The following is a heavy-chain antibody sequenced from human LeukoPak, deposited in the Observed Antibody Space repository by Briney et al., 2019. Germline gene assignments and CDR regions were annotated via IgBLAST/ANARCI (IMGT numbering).Heavy chain of an antibody. J-gene: IGHJ4*02. CDR1: GGSFSGYY. CDR2: INHSGST. D-gene: IGHD6-19*01. V-gene: IGHV4-34*01. CDR3: ARIAVALDY. Sequence: YPSETLSLTCAVYGGSFSGYYWSWIRQPPGKGLEWIGEINHSGSTNYNPSLKSRVTISVDTSKNQFSLKLSSVTAADTAVYYCARIAVALDYWGQGTLVTVSS.